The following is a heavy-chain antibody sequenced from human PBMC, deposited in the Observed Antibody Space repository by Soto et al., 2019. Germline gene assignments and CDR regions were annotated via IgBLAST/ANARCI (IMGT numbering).Heavy chain of an antibody. D-gene: IGHD6-19*01. CDR1: GFTFSDYA. V-gene: IGHV3-30*04. Sequence: PGGSLRLSCAVSGFTFSDYAMHWVRQAPGKGLEWVVFLSFDGSNKYFADSVKGRFTISRDNSKNTLYLQMNSLRGDDTAVYYCARDVRNYSAWFYGMDVWGQGTTGTVSS. J-gene: IGHJ6*02. CDR2: LSFDGSNK. CDR3: ARDVRNYSAWFYGMDV.